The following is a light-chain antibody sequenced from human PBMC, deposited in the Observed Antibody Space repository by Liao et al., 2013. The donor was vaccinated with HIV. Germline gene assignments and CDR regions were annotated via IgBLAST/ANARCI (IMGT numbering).Light chain of an antibody. CDR3: QVWDSSSDHPDV. V-gene: IGLV3-21*01. CDR2: YDS. J-gene: IGLJ1*01. CDR1: NIGSKS. Sequence: SYELTQPPSVSVAPGKTASITCGGNNIGSKSVHWYQLKPGQAPVLVIYYDSDRPSGIPERFSGSNSGNTATLTISRVEDGDEADYYCQVWDSSSDHPDVFGTGTKVTVL.